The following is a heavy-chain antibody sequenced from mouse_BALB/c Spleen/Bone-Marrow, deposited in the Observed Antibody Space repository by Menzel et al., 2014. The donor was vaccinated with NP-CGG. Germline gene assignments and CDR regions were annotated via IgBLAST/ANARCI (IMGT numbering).Heavy chain of an antibody. Sequence: VQLQQSGAELVKPGASVKLSCTASGFNIKDTYMHWVKQRPEQGLEWIGRIDPANGNTKYDPKFQGKATITTDTSSNTAYLQLSSLTSEDTALYSCARLALFAYWGQGTLVTVPA. CDR2: IDPANGNT. CDR1: GFNIKDTY. V-gene: IGHV14-3*02. J-gene: IGHJ3*01. CDR3: ARLALFAY.